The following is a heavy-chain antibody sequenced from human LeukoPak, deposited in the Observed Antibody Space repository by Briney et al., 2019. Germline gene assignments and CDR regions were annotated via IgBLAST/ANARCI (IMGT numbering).Heavy chain of an antibody. CDR3: ARPIAVAGRGYYFDY. J-gene: IGHJ4*02. Sequence: SETLSLTCTGSGGSISSDDKYWSWIRQPPGKGLEWIGNIYHSGSTNYNPSLKSRVTISVDRSKNQFSLKLSSVTAADTAVYYCARPIAVAGRGYYFDYWGQGTLVTVSS. V-gene: IGHV4-30-2*01. CDR1: GGSISSDDKY. CDR2: IYHSGST. D-gene: IGHD6-19*01.